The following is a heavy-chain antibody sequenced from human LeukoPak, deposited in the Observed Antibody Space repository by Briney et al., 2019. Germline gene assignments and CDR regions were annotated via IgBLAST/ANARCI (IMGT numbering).Heavy chain of an antibody. J-gene: IGHJ4*02. CDR3: ASMVRGVVDY. CDR2: IYHSGST. V-gene: IGHV4-38-2*02. Sequence: PSETLSLTCTVSGYSISSGYYWGWIRQPPGKGLEWIGSIYHSGSTFYNPSLKSRVTISVDTSKNQFSLKLSSVTAADTAVYYCASMVRGVVDYWGQGTLVTVSS. D-gene: IGHD3-10*01. CDR1: GYSISSGYY.